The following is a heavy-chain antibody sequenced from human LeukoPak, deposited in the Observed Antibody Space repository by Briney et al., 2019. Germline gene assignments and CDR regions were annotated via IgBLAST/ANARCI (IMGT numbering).Heavy chain of an antibody. J-gene: IGHJ3*02. Sequence: PGGSLRLSCAASGFNFINYAMSWVRQAPGKGLEWVSATSGSGYDRYYADSVKGRFTIFRDNYKNILYLQMNGLRAEDTAVYHCAKSRSAADGFDIWGHGTVVTVSS. V-gene: IGHV3-23*01. CDR2: TSGSGYDR. CDR3: AKSRSAADGFDI. CDR1: GFNFINYA. D-gene: IGHD6-25*01.